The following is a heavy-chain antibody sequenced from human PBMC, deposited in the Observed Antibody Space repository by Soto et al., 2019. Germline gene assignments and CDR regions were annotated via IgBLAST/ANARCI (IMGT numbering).Heavy chain of an antibody. Sequence: GGSLRLSCAASGFTFSDHYMDWVRQAPGKGLEWVGRIRNKANSYTTEYAASVKGRFSISRDDSKNSLYLQMNSLKTEDTAVYYCARGGYCSYTSCHSGYYGMDVWGQGTTVTVSS. V-gene: IGHV3-72*01. CDR2: IRNKANSYTT. D-gene: IGHD2-2*02. CDR1: GFTFSDHY. CDR3: ARGGYCSYTSCHSGYYGMDV. J-gene: IGHJ6*02.